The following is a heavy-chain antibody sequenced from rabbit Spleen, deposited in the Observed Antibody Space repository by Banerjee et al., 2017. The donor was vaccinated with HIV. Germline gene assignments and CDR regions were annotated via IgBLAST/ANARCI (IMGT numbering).Heavy chain of an antibody. CDR2: IKTTTGAT. D-gene: IGHD1-1*01. V-gene: IGHV1S43*01. Sequence: QEQLEESGGGLVKPEGSLTLTCKASGFDLSTYYYMCWVRQAPGKGLEWIGCIKTTTGATVYATWVNGRFTISSHDAQNTLYLQLSSLTAADTATYFCVRARPYPFVLWGPGTLVTVS. CDR1: GFDLSTYYY. J-gene: IGHJ4*01. CDR3: VRARPYPFVL.